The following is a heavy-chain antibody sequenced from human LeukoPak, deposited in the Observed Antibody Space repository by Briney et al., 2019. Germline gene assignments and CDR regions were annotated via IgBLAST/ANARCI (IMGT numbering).Heavy chain of an antibody. V-gene: IGHV4-39*01. CDR3: ARLSIVGDTSSYYMDV. CDR1: GDSFSSSRYY. CDR2: INYSGTT. Sequence: SETLSLTCSVSGDSFSSSRYYCGWIRQPPGKGLEWIGSINYSGTTYYNPSLKSRVTISVDTSKNQFSLRLSSVTVADTAVYYCARLSIVGDTSSYYMDVWGKGTTVTVSS. J-gene: IGHJ6*03. D-gene: IGHD1-26*01.